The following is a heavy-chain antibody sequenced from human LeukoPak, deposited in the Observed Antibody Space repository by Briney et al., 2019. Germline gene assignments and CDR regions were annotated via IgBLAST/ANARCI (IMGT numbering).Heavy chain of an antibody. J-gene: IGHJ4*02. CDR2: IYYGGST. Sequence: SETLSLTCTVAGGSISGYYCSWIRQSPGKGLEWIGYIYYGGSTNYNPSLKSRVTISVDRSKQQFSLRVSSVTAADTAVYYCARCFADTALDFWGQGTPVTVSS. D-gene: IGHD5-18*01. V-gene: IGHV4-59*01. CDR1: GGSISGYY. CDR3: ARCFADTALDF.